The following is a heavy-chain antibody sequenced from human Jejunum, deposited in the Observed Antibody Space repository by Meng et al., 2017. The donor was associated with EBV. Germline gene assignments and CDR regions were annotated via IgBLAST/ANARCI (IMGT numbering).Heavy chain of an antibody. CDR1: GVTFSSYW. CDR3: ATGQGDSRYYFDS. V-gene: IGHV3-74*01. D-gene: IGHD3-10*01. Sequence: EVQLVVSGGVLGQPGGALRLSCAASGVTFSSYWMHWVRQAPGKGLVWVSRIKSDGSGTSYADSVEGRFTISRDNAKNTVYLQMNSLRGEDTAVYYCATGQGDSRYYFDSWSQGTLVTVSS. J-gene: IGHJ4*02. CDR2: IKSDGSGT.